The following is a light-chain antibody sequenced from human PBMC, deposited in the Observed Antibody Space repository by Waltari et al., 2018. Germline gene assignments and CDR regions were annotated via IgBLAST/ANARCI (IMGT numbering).Light chain of an antibody. J-gene: IGKJ2*01. CDR2: YAS. CDR1: QSIGSS. Sequence: EVVLTQSPDFQSVTPQEKVPITCRASQSIGSSIHWYQQKPDQSPKLLIKYASQSIPGVPSRFSGSGSGTAFTLTINGLEAEDAAAYYCHQSSSLPYTFGQGTKLEIK. CDR3: HQSSSLPYT. V-gene: IGKV6D-21*02.